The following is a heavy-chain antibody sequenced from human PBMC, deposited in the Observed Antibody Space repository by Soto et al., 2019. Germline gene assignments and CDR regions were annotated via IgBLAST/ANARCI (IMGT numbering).Heavy chain of an antibody. CDR3: ARVSPLLMPLYAFLT. J-gene: IGHJ3*02. D-gene: IGHD2-21*01. V-gene: IGHV1-18*01. CDR2: ISAYNGNT. Sequence: YSFTRSDDSRVGKACRQGLEWMGWISAYNGNTNYAQKLQGRVTMTTDTSTSTAYMELRSLSSDDPAVYYCARVSPLLMPLYAFLTWGPATVVTVSS. CDR1: YSFTRSD.